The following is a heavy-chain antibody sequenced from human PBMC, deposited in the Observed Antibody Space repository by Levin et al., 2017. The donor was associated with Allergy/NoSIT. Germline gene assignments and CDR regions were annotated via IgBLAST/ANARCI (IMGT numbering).Heavy chain of an antibody. J-gene: IGHJ6*03. D-gene: IGHD6-19*01. CDR2: IYSSGST. CDR1: GGSISNYY. V-gene: IGHV4-59*01. Sequence: SQTLSLTCTVSGGSISNYYWSWIRQPPGKGLEWIGYIYSSGSTNYNPSLESRVTISVDTSKNQFSLKLSSVTAADTAVYFCARGSTGSGWYPYMDVWGKGTTVTVFS. CDR3: ARGSTGSGWYPYMDV.